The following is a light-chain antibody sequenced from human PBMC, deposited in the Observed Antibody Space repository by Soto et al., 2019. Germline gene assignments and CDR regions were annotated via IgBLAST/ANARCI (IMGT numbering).Light chain of an antibody. CDR3: QQYYNLPIT. CDR2: DAS. V-gene: IGKV1-33*01. J-gene: IGKJ5*01. Sequence: DIQMTQSPSSLSASVGDRVTITCQASQDISNHLNWYQQKPGKAPKLLIYDASNLETGVPSRFSGSGSGTDFTVTISNLQPEDFATYSCQQYYNLPITFGQGTRLEIK. CDR1: QDISNH.